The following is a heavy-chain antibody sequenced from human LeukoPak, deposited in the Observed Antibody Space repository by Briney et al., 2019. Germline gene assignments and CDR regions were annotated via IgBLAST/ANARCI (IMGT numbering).Heavy chain of an antibody. J-gene: IGHJ3*02. CDR3: ARDPIRTDYYGSGSYSGAFDM. V-gene: IGHV3-48*03. D-gene: IGHD3-10*01. CDR2: SSSSGSTI. Sequence: GGSLRLSCVASGFTFSNYEMNWVRQAPGKGLEWASYSSSSGSTIYYADSVKGRFTISRDNAKNSLYLQMNSLRAEDTAVYYCARDPIRTDYYGSGSYSGAFDMWGQGTMVIVSS. CDR1: GFTFSNYE.